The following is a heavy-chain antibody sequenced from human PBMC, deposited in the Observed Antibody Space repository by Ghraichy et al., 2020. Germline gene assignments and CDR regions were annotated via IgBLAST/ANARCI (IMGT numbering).Heavy chain of an antibody. CDR2: IYYSGST. J-gene: IGHJ4*02. Sequence: GSLRLSCTVSGGSVSSGSYYWSWIRQPPGKGLEWIGYIYYSGSTNYNPSLKSRVTISVDTSKNQFSLKLSSVTAADTAVYYCARVDYYGSGSSFDYWGQGTLVTVSS. D-gene: IGHD3-10*01. CDR3: ARVDYYGSGSSFDY. CDR1: GGSVSSGSYY. V-gene: IGHV4-61*01.